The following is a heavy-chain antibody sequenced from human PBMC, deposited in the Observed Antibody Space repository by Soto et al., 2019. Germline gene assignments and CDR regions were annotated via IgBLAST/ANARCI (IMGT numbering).Heavy chain of an antibody. V-gene: IGHV3-21*01. CDR3: SYDTFGDKDF. CDR1: GFTFNSYH. J-gene: IGHJ4*02. D-gene: IGHD3-9*01. Sequence: SGGSLRLSCAASGFTFNSYHMNWVRQAPGKGLEWVSSISGSLTYMYYADSVKGRFTISRDNAKNTLYLQMNSLGVEDTALYYCSYDTFGDKDFWGQGTPVTVSS. CDR2: ISGSLTYM.